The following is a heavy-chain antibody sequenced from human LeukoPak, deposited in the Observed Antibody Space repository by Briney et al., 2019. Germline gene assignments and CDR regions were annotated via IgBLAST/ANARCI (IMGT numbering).Heavy chain of an antibody. J-gene: IGHJ6*03. CDR2: INPNSGGT. D-gene: IGHD3-3*01. CDR1: GYTFTGYY. CDR3: ARALRSGYSFGYMDV. V-gene: IGHV1-2*02. Sequence: ASVKVSCKASGYTFTGYYMHRVRQAPGQGLEWMGWINPNSGGTNYAQKFQGRVTMTRDTSISTAYMELGRLRSDDTAVYYCARALRSGYSFGYMDVWGKGTTVTVSS.